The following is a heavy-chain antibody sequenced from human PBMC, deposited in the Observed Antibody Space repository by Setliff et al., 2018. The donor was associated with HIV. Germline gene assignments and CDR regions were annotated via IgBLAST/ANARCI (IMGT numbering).Heavy chain of an antibody. V-gene: IGHV4-39*02. Sequence: PSETLSLTCTVSGDSITNSMHYWSWIRQPPGKGLEFIGSIHYNDGKTYYNAALRSRFTISADTSKNQFSLKLNSVTSADTAVYYCATDPKGECWAYFNAWGQGTLVTVSS. D-gene: IGHD3-16*01. CDR1: GDSITNSMHY. J-gene: IGHJ4*02. CDR2: IHYNDGKT. CDR3: ATDPKGECWAYFNA.